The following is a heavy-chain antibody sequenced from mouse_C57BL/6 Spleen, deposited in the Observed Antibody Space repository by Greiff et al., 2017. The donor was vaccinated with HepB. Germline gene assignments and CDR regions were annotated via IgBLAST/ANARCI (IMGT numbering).Heavy chain of an antibody. CDR3: ARGDYGPSVGYYLDY. CDR1: GYTFTSYW. J-gene: IGHJ2*01. CDR2: IYPGSGST. D-gene: IGHD1-1*01. Sequence: QVQLQQPGAELVKPGASVKMSCKASGYTFTSYWITWVKQRPGQGLEWIGDIYPGSGSTNYNEKFKSKATLTVDTSSSTAYMQLSSLTSEDSAVYYCARGDYGPSVGYYLDYWGQGTTLTVSS. V-gene: IGHV1-55*01.